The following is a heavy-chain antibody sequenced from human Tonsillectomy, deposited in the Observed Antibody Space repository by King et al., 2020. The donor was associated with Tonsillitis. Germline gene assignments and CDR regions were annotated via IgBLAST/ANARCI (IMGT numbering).Heavy chain of an antibody. CDR3: ARDYPYDQSPFDY. V-gene: IGHV3-11*01. CDR2: ISNSNM. D-gene: IGHD2-2*01. CDR1: GFTFSDYY. J-gene: IGHJ4*02. Sequence: QVQLVESGGGLVKPGGSLRLSCAASGFTFSDYYMSWIRQAPGKGLEGVSYISNSNMYYADSLKGRFTISRDNAKNSLYLQMNSLRAEDTAVYYCARDYPYDQSPFDYWGQGTLVTVSS.